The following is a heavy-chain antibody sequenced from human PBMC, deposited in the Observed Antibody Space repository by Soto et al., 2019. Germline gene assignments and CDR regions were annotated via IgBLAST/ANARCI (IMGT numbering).Heavy chain of an antibody. D-gene: IGHD3-22*01. V-gene: IGHV3-30-3*01. Sequence: PGGSLRLSCAASGFTFSSYAMHWVRQAPGKGLEWVAVISYDGSNKYYADSVKGRFTISRDNSKNTLYPQMNSLRAEDTAVYYCARDSGMYYYDSSGYEWFDPWGQGT. CDR3: ARDSGMYYYDSSGYEWFDP. CDR1: GFTFSSYA. CDR2: ISYDGSNK. J-gene: IGHJ5*02.